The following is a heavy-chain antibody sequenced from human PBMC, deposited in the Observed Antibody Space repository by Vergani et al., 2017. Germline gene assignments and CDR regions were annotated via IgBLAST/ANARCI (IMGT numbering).Heavy chain of an antibody. V-gene: IGHV4-34*01. Sequence: QVQLQQWGGGLLKPSETLSLTCVVNGGSFTSYHWTWIRQSPGEGLEWVGDIDHTGRPDYNPSLKSRLTMSVDKYRNLFSLTLNSVTATDTTIYFCARVNTKSNGHLYYYYYMDVWGQGTAVTVS. CDR2: IDHTGRP. D-gene: IGHD2-8*01. CDR3: ARVNTKSNGHLYYYYYMDV. CDR1: GGSFTSYH. J-gene: IGHJ6*03.